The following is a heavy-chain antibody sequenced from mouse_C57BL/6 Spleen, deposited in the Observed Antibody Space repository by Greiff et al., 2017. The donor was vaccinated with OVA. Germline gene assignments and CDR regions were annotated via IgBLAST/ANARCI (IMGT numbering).Heavy chain of an antibody. V-gene: IGHV1-69*01. Sequence: QVQLQQPGAELVMPGASVKLSCKASGYTFTSYWMHWVKQRPGQGLEWIGEIDPSDSYTNYNQKFKGKSTLTVDKSSSTAYMQLSSLTSEDSAVYYCARGYCGSTYYFDYWGTGTTLTVSS. D-gene: IGHD1-1*01. CDR3: ARGYCGSTYYFDY. J-gene: IGHJ2*01. CDR1: GYTFTSYW. CDR2: IDPSDSYT.